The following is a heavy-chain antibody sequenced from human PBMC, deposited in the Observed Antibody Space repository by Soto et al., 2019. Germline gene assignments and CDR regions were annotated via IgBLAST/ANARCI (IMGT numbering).Heavy chain of an antibody. D-gene: IGHD3-10*01. J-gene: IGHJ4*02. CDR3: ARDLDGSGSYYTDY. Sequence: QVQLVQSGAEVKKPGASVKVSCKASGYMFVTYGINWVRQAPGQGLEWMGWISAYNGNTKYAQNLQGRVTMTTDASTSTAYMEMRSLTSDDTAVYDCARDLDGSGSYYTDYWGPGTLVTVSS. V-gene: IGHV1-18*01. CDR2: ISAYNGNT. CDR1: GYMFVTYG.